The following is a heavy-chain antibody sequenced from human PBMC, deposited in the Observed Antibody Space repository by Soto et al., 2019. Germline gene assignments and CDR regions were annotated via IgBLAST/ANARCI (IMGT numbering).Heavy chain of an antibody. CDR3: AKDRSRMIAREAPDY. CDR1: GLTFSSYA. J-gene: IGHJ4*02. CDR2: MSGSGGST. Sequence: LRHCCASSGLTFSSYAVSWVRQAPGKGLEWFSAMSGSGGSTHYADSVKGRFTISRDNSKNTLYLQMNSLRAEDTAVYYCAKDRSRMIAREAPDYWGQGTLVTVSS. D-gene: IGHD3-22*01. V-gene: IGHV3-23*01.